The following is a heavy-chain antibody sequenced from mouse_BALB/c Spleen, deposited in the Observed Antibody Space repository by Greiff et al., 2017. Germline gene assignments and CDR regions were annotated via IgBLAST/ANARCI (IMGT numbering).Heavy chain of an antibody. CDR3: ARWDPSYAMDY. Sequence: EVHLVESGGGLVQPGGSRKLSCAASGFTFSSFGMHWVRQAPEKGLEWVAYISSGSSTIYYADTVKGRFTISRDNPKNTLFLQMTSLRSEDTAMYYCARWDPSYAMDYWGQGTSVTVSS. V-gene: IGHV5-17*02. CDR1: GFTFSSFG. CDR2: ISSGSSTI. J-gene: IGHJ4*01. D-gene: IGHD4-1*01.